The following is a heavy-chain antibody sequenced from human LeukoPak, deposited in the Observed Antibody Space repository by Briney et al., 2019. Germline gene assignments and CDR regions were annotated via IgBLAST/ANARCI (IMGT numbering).Heavy chain of an antibody. CDR1: GGSFDTYY. D-gene: IGHD1-26*01. J-gene: IGHJ4*02. CDR3: ARDRGSQPFIDY. CDR2: VFHTGST. Sequence: SETLSLTCTVSGGSFDTYYWNWIRQPPGKGLEWIGYVFHTGSTNYNPSLKSRVTISVDTSKNQFSLKLSSVTAADTAVYYCARDRGSQPFIDYWGQGTLVTVSS. V-gene: IGHV4-59*01.